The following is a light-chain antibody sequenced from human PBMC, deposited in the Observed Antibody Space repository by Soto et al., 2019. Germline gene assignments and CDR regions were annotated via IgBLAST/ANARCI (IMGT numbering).Light chain of an antibody. V-gene: IGKV3-20*01. Sequence: EVELTQSPGTLSLSPGERATLSCRASQSVSSSHLAWYQQKRGQAPRLLIYDTSTRATGIPDRFSGSGSGTDFTLTISRLQPEDFAVYHCQQYGASPWTFGQGNKVDI. CDR3: QQYGASPWT. J-gene: IGKJ1*01. CDR1: QSVSSSH. CDR2: DTS.